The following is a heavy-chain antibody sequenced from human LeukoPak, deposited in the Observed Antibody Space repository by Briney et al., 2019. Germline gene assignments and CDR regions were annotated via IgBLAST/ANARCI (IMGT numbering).Heavy chain of an antibody. J-gene: IGHJ5*02. CDR2: ISYDGSNK. Sequence: GGSLRLSCAASGFTFSSYAMSWVRQAPGKGLEWVAVISYDGSNKYYADSVKGRFTISRDNSKNTLYLQMNSLRAEDTAVYYCARGSYDFWSGYNNWFDPWGQGTLVTVSS. CDR1: GFTFSSYA. CDR3: ARGSYDFWSGYNNWFDP. V-gene: IGHV3-30-3*01. D-gene: IGHD3-3*01.